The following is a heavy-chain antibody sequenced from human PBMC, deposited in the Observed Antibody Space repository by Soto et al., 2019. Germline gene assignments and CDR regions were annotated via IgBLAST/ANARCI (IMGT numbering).Heavy chain of an antibody. Sequence: QVQLVESGGGVVQPGRSLRLSCAASGFTFSSYGMHWVRQAPGKGLEWVAVISYDGSNKYYADSVKGRFTISRDNSKNTLYLQMNSLRAEDTAVYYCAKERLVYSYGRRPSWEFDYWGQGTLVTVSS. J-gene: IGHJ4*02. V-gene: IGHV3-30*18. CDR1: GFTFSSYG. D-gene: IGHD5-18*01. CDR2: ISYDGSNK. CDR3: AKERLVYSYGRRPSWEFDY.